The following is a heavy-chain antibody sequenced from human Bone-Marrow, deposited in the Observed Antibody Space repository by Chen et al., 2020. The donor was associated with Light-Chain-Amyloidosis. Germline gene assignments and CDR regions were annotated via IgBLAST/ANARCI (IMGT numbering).Heavy chain of an antibody. CDR2: FHTGVTT. D-gene: IGHD2-2*01. CDR1: GLSVSCKY. Sequence: VRLMGSGGGMIQPGGCVRLSCAVSGLSVSCKYMGWARQAPGKGLDCVSCFHTGVTTYYTDSVKGRFTISRDNSKNTLYLQMNSLRAEDTAVYYCARDVLCSSSNTCNDYWGQGTLVTVSS. V-gene: IGHV3-53*02. J-gene: IGHJ4*02. CDR3: ARDVLCSSSNTCNDY.